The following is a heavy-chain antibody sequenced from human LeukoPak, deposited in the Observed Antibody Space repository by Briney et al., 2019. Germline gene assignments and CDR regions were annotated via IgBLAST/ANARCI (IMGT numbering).Heavy chain of an antibody. CDR1: GGSISSGRYY. J-gene: IGHJ4*02. Sequence: SETLSLTCTVSGGSISSGRYYWSWIRQPAGKGLEWVGRIYTSGSTNYNPSLKSRVTIPVDTSKNQFSLKLSSVTAADTAVYYCARDRYYYASSGYSQLFDYWGQGTLVTASS. D-gene: IGHD3-22*01. V-gene: IGHV4-61*02. CDR3: ARDRYYYASSGYSQLFDY. CDR2: IYTSGST.